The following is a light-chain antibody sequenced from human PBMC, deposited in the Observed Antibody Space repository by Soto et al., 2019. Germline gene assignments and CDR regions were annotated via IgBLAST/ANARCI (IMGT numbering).Light chain of an antibody. CDR1: QTISSN. CDR3: QQYNNWPRT. J-gene: IGKJ4*02. Sequence: EIVMTQSPATLSVSPGERGTLSCRASQTISSNLAWYQQKPGQAPRLLIFDASTRATGVPVRFSGSGSGTEFTLTISSLQSEDFAVYYCQQYNNWPRTFGGGTKVDIK. CDR2: DAS. V-gene: IGKV3-15*01.